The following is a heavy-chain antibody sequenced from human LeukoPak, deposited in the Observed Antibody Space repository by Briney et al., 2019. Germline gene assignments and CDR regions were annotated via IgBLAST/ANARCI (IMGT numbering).Heavy chain of an antibody. CDR2: ISWNSGSI. J-gene: IGHJ4*02. Sequence: GGSLRLSCAASGFTFDDYAMHWVRQAPGQGLEWVSGISWNSGSIGYADSVKGRFTISRDNAKNSLYLQMNSLRAEDTALYYCAKGYYDSSGYYLFDYWGQGTLVTVSS. CDR1: GFTFDDYA. D-gene: IGHD3-22*01. CDR3: AKGYYDSSGYYLFDY. V-gene: IGHV3-9*01.